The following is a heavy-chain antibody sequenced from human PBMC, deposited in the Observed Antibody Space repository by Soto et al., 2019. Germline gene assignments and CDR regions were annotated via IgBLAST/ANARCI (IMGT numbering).Heavy chain of an antibody. CDR2: IIPIFGTA. J-gene: IGHJ4*02. V-gene: IGHV1-69*01. D-gene: IGHD2-21*02. CDR3: ARGRGNSAVVTTFDY. CDR1: GGVFSSFA. Sequence: QVQLVQSGAEVKKPGSSVRVSCKSSGGVFSSFAISWVRQAPGQGLEWMGGIIPIFGTANYAQKFQGRVTITADDSTSKAYMELSSLRFEDTAVYYCARGRGNSAVVTTFDYWGQGTLVTVSS.